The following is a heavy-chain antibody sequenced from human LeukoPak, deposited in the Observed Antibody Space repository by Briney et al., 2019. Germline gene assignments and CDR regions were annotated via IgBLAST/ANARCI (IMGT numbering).Heavy chain of an antibody. CDR2: ISYDGSNK. D-gene: IGHD4-17*01. CDR1: GFTFSSYA. CDR3: ARDKGYGDYPLGWFDP. V-gene: IGHV3-30-3*01. Sequence: GGSLRLSCAASGFTFSSYAMHWVRQAPGKGLEWVAVISYDGSNKYYADSVKGRFTISRDNSKNTPYLQMNSLRAEDTAVYYCARDKGYGDYPLGWFDPWGQGTLVTVSS. J-gene: IGHJ5*02.